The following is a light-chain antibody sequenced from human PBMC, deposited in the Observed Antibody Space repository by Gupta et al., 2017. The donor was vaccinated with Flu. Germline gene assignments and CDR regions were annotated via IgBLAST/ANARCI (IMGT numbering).Light chain of an antibody. V-gene: IGKV3-20*01. CDR2: GAS. CDR3: QQDRSSPEVP. CDR1: QSVSSSY. Sequence: EVVLTQSPATLSLSPGERATLSCRASQSVSSSYLAWYQQKPGQAPRLLIYGASSRATGIPDRFSGSGSGKEVTLTINRREQEEFAGYYCQQDRSSPEVPFGGGTKVAIK. J-gene: IGKJ4*01.